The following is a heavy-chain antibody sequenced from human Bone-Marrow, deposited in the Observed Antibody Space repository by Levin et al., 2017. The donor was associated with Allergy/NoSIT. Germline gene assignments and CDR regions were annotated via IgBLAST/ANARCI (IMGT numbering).Heavy chain of an antibody. Sequence: GESLKISCKGSGYSFTSYWIGWVRQMPGKGLEWMGIIYPGDSDTRYSPSFQGQVTISADKSISTAYLQWSSLKASDTAMYYCARAGIRHVTYYDFWSGSQLPLDYWGQGTLVTVSS. CDR2: IYPGDSDT. J-gene: IGHJ4*02. CDR1: GYSFTSYW. V-gene: IGHV5-51*01. CDR3: ARAGIRHVTYYDFWSGSQLPLDY. D-gene: IGHD3-3*01.